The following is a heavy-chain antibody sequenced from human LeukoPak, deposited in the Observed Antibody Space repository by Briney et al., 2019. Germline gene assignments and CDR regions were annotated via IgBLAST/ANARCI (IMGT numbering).Heavy chain of an antibody. V-gene: IGHV4-59*11. CDR3: ARVPARYDILTGYYPWAGMDV. D-gene: IGHD3-9*01. CDR2: MYGSGRP. Sequence: SESLSLTCTVTGGCMSSHYWQWIRQPPGKEIESQGHMYGSGRPKYNPSLKSLVTITVDRSKKQFILMLNSVTAADTAVYYCARVPARYDILTGYYPWAGMDVWGQGTTVTVSS. J-gene: IGHJ6*02. CDR1: GGCMSSHY.